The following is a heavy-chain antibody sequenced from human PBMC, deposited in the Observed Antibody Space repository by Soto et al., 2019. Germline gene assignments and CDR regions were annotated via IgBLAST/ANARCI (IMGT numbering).Heavy chain of an antibody. CDR2: ISYDGSNK. D-gene: IGHD6-13*01. Sequence: QVQLVESGGGVVQPGRSLRLSCAASGFTFSSYAMHWVRQAPGKGLEWVAVISYDGSNKYYADSVKGRFTISRDNSKNTLYLQMNSLRAEDTAVYYCARDRGSWYSVYYYGMDVWGQGTTVTVSS. J-gene: IGHJ6*02. CDR1: GFTFSSYA. CDR3: ARDRGSWYSVYYYGMDV. V-gene: IGHV3-30-3*01.